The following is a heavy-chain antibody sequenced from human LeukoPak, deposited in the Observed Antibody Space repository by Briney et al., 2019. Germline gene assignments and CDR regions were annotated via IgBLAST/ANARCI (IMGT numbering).Heavy chain of an antibody. CDR2: IQYSGST. D-gene: IGHD3-22*01. CDR3: ARYYDSSGYWSTPHFDY. Sequence: SSETLSLTCTVSGDSVSGISFYWSWMRQPPGKGLQYIGYIQYSGSTNYNPSLKSRVTISVDTSKNQFSLKLSSVTAADTAVYYCARYYDSSGYWSTPHFDYWGQGTLVTVSS. CDR1: GDSVSGISFY. J-gene: IGHJ4*02. V-gene: IGHV4-61*01.